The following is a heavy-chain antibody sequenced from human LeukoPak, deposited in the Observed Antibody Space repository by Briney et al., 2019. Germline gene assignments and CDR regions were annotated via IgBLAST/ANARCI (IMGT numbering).Heavy chain of an antibody. CDR2: IYYSGST. Sequence: SETLSLTCTVSGGSISSYYWSWIRQPPGKGLEWIGYIYYSGSTNYNPSLKSRVTISVDTSKNQFSLKLSSVTAADTAVYYCARESYYGSGSFDPWGQGTLVTVSS. CDR1: GGSISSYY. CDR3: ARESYYGSGSFDP. D-gene: IGHD3-10*01. J-gene: IGHJ5*02. V-gene: IGHV4-59*12.